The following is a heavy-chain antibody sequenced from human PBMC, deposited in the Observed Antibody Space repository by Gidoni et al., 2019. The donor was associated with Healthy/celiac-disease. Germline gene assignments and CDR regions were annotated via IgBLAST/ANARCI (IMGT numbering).Heavy chain of an antibody. CDR1: GFTFSSHS. D-gene: IGHD1-1*01. Sequence: EVQLVESGGGLVKPGGSQRLSCAASGFTFSSHSMNWVRQAPGKGLEWVSSSSSSSSYIYYADSVKGRFTISRDNAKNSLYLQMNSLRAEDTAVYYCARDREGLEDDPYYYYGMDVWGQGTTVTVSS. V-gene: IGHV3-21*01. J-gene: IGHJ6*02. CDR2: SSSSSSYI. CDR3: ARDREGLEDDPYYYYGMDV.